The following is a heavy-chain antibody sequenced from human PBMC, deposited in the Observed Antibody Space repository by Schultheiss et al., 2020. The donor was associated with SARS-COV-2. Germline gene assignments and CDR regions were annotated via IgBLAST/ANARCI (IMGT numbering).Heavy chain of an antibody. J-gene: IGHJ5*02. V-gene: IGHV3-30*03. CDR3: VRDRSWWTPYNCFDL. CDR1: GFTFSSFG. Sequence: GGSLRLSCVASGFTFSSFGIHWVRQAPGKGPEWVAVISYDGSNREYVDSVKGRFIISRDNSKNTVYLQMNSLRAEDTAVYYCVRDRSWWTPYNCFDLWGRGTLVTVSS. CDR2: ISYDGSNR. D-gene: IGHD2-15*01.